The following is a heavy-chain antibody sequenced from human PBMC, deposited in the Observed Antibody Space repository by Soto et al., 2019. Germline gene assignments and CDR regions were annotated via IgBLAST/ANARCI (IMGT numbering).Heavy chain of an antibody. V-gene: IGHV6-1*01. CDR3: ARDPVLLWFGELFTYYYYGMDV. CDR1: GDSVSNNIAA. CDR2: TYYRSKWYN. Sequence: PSETLSLTCAISGDSVSNNIAAWNWIRQSPSRGLEWLGRTYYRSKWYNDYAVSVKSRITINPDTSKNQFSLQLNSVTPEDTAVYYCARDPVLLWFGELFTYYYYGMDVWGQGTTVTVSS. J-gene: IGHJ6*02. D-gene: IGHD3-10*01.